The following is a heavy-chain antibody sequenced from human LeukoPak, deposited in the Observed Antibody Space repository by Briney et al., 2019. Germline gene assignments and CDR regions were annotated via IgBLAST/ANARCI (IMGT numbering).Heavy chain of an antibody. CDR1: GFTFSSYW. CDR3: ARFPGGYDILTGYYFGGFDY. V-gene: IGHV3-7*01. CDR2: IKQDGSEK. D-gene: IGHD3-9*01. J-gene: IGHJ4*02. Sequence: PGGSLRLSCAASGFTFSSYWMSWVRQAPGKGLEWVANIKQDGSEKYYVDSVRGRFTISRDNAKNSLYLQMNSLRAEDTAVYYCARFPGGYDILTGYYFGGFDYWGQGTLVTVSS.